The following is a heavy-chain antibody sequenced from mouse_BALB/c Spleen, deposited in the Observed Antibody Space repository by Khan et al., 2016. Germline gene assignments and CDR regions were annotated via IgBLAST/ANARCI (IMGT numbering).Heavy chain of an antibody. D-gene: IGHD2-4*01. J-gene: IGHJ3*01. V-gene: IGHV5-4*02. Sequence: EVELVESGGGLVKPGGSLKLSCAASGFTFSDYYMYWVRQTPEKRLEWVATISDGGSYTYYPDSVKGRLTISRDNAKNNLYLQMSSLKSEDTAIYYCASEGLRRVFAYWGQVTLVTVSA. CDR2: ISDGGSYT. CDR3: ASEGLRRVFAY. CDR1: GFTFSDYY.